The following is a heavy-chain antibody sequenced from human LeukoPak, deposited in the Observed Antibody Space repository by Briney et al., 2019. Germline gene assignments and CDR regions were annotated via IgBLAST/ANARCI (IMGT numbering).Heavy chain of an antibody. Sequence: PGGSLRLSCTASGFSFSSYSMSWVRQPPGKGLEWISAINDDVTYYRDSVKGRFTVSRDNSRNTLYLQLNSLRAEDTAVYYCAKEYDLWHEEGNWFDPWGQGTLVTVSS. CDR3: AKEYDLWHEEGNWFDP. J-gene: IGHJ5*02. D-gene: IGHD3-3*01. CDR2: INDDVT. CDR1: GFSFSSYS. V-gene: IGHV3-23*01.